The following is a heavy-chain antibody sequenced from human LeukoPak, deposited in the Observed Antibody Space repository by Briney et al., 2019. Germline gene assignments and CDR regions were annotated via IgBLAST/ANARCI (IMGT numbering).Heavy chain of an antibody. D-gene: IGHD3-22*01. CDR2: ISYDGSNE. CDR1: GFTFSSYV. Sequence: GGSLRLSCAASGFTFSSYVMHWVRQAPGKGLEWVAIISYDGSNEYYADSVKGRFTISRDNSKNTLYLQMNSLRAEDTALYYCAKDAGVRITMIVVDPPPLDYWGQGTLVTVSS. J-gene: IGHJ4*02. V-gene: IGHV3-30*04. CDR3: AKDAGVRITMIVVDPPPLDY.